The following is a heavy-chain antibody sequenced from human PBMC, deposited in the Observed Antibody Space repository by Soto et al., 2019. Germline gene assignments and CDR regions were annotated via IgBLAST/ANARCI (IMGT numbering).Heavy chain of an antibody. CDR3: ARGYSGSLLDY. CDR2: IYYSGST. Sequence: QVQLQESGPGLVKPSETLSLTCTVSGGSVSSGSYYWSWIRQPPGKGLEWIGYIYYSGSTNYNPSLKSRVTISVDTSKNQFSLKLSSVTAADTAVYYCARGYSGSLLDYWGQGTLVTVSS. D-gene: IGHD1-26*01. J-gene: IGHJ4*02. CDR1: GGSVSSGSYY. V-gene: IGHV4-61*01.